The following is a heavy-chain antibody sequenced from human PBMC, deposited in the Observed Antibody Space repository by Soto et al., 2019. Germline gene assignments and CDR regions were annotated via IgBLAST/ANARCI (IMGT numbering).Heavy chain of an antibody. V-gene: IGHV3-7*01. CDR1: DFTFSAYW. D-gene: IGHD7-27*01. Sequence: GGSLRLSCAAPDFTFSAYWMAWLRQTPGKGLEFVANIRQDGGETNYVDSVKGRFTISRDNAKNSLYLQMNSLRAEDTAVYYCATDRWGGAFDIWGQGTVVTVSS. CDR3: ATDRWGGAFDI. J-gene: IGHJ3*02. CDR2: IRQDGGET.